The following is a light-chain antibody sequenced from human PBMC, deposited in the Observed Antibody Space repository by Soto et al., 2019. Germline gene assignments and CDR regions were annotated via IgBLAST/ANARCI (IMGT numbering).Light chain of an antibody. CDR1: QTISNY. Sequence: DIQMTQSPSSLSASVGDRVTITCRAGQTISNYLNWFQQKPGKAPKLLIYAASSLQSGVPSRFSGSGSGTDFTLTISSLQPEDFATYYCQQSYSTPVTFGQGTKVDIK. CDR3: QQSYSTPVT. V-gene: IGKV1-39*01. CDR2: AAS. J-gene: IGKJ1*01.